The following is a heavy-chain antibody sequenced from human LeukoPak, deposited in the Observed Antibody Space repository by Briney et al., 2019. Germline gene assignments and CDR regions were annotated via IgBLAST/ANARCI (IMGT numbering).Heavy chain of an antibody. D-gene: IGHD5-24*01. V-gene: IGHV1-18*01. Sequence: GASVNVSCKASGYTFTSYGISWVRQAPGQGLEGMGRISAYNGNTNYAQKLQGRVTMTTDTSTSTAYMELRSLRSDDTAVYYCATEMAPAKSYYYYMDVWGKGTTVTVSS. J-gene: IGHJ6*03. CDR2: ISAYNGNT. CDR3: ATEMAPAKSYYYYMDV. CDR1: GYTFTSYG.